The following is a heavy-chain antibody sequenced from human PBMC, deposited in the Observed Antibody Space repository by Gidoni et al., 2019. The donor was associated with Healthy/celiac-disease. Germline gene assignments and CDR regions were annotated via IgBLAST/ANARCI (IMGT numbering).Heavy chain of an antibody. CDR2: INPNSGGT. J-gene: IGHJ4*02. CDR1: GYTFTGYY. D-gene: IGHD2-2*01. V-gene: IGHV1-2*02. Sequence: VQLVQSGAEVKKPRASVKVPCKASGYTFTGYYMHWVRPAAGQGLEWMGWINPNSGGTNYAQKFQGRVTMTRDTSISTAYMELSRLRSDDTAVYYCARVGVPAAMRYYFDYGGQGTLVTVSS. CDR3: ARVGVPAAMRYYFDY.